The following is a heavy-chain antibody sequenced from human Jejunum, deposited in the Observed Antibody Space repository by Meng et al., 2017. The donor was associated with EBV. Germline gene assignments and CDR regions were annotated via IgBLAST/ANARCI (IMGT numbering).Heavy chain of an antibody. Sequence: QIHQGGAGLLMPSETLALLCSVYDGSFSGYYWSWIRQPPGKGLEWIGEISDNEGTKYNPSLKSRVTVSLDTSKNQFSLRLSSVTAADTALYYCARGPDHSKQGYWGQGTLVTVSS. CDR2: ISDNEGT. CDR1: DGSFSGYY. D-gene: IGHD1-14*01. J-gene: IGHJ4*02. V-gene: IGHV4-34*01. CDR3: ARGPDHSKQGY.